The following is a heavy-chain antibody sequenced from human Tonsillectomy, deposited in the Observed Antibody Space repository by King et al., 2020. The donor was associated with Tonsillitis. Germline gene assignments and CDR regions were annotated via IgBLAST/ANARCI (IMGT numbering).Heavy chain of an antibody. D-gene: IGHD3-10*01. CDR2: INPSGDST. J-gene: IGHJ4*02. Sequence: QLVQSGAEVKKPGASVKVSCKASGYTFTNSYMHWVRQAPGQGLEWMGIINPSGDSTSYAQKFQGRVTMTRDTSTSTVQMELSGLRSEDTAVYYCAAEGGSLRWFGELEEWGQGTLVTVSS. CDR1: GYTFTNSY. CDR3: AAEGGSLRWFGELEE. V-gene: IGHV1-46*01.